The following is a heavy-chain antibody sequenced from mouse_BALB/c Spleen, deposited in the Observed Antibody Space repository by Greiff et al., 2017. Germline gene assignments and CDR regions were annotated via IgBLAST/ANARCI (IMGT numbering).Heavy chain of an antibody. J-gene: IGHJ3*01. CDR2: INPYYGST. D-gene: IGHD5-1*01. CDR3: ALYHTSP. V-gene: IGHV1-39*01. CDR1: GYSFTDYI. Sequence: VQLQQTGPELVKPGASVKISCKASGYSFTDYIMLWVKQSHGKSLEWIGNINPYYGSTSYNLKFKGKATLTVDKSSSTAYMQLNSLTSEDSAVYYCALYHTSPWGQGTLVTVSA.